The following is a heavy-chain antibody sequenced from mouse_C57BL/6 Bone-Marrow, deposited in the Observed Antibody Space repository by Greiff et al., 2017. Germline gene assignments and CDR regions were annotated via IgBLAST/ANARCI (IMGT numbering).Heavy chain of an antibody. V-gene: IGHV1-18*01. D-gene: IGHD2-5*01. CDR3: ASSFYYSNYACYFDY. Sequence: VQLQQSGPELVKPGASVKIPCKASGYTFTDYNMDWVKQSHGKSLEWIGDINPNNGGTIYNQKFKGKATLTVDKSSSTAYMELRSLTSEDTAVDYCASSFYYSNYACYFDYWGQGTTLTVSS. CDR2: INPNNGGT. CDR1: GYTFTDYN. J-gene: IGHJ2*01.